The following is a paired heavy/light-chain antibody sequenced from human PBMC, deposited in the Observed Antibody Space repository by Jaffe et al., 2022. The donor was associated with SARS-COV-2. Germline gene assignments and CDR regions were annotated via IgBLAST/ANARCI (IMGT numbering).Light chain of an antibody. Sequence: QSTLTQPASVSGSPGQSITISCTGTNSDVGAYNYVSWYQQYPDKAPKLMIYDVSNRPSGISARFSGSKSGNTASLTISGLQAEDEADYYCSSHTSSSTWVFGGGTKLTVL. J-gene: IGLJ3*02. V-gene: IGLV2-14*01. CDR2: DVS. CDR3: SSHTSSSTWV. CDR1: NSDVGAYNY.
Heavy chain of an antibody. CDR1: GGSINSASYY. V-gene: IGHV4-61*02. J-gene: IGHJ5*02. CDR2: VYTTGRT. CDR3: AREPYDSGPGFDP. Sequence: QVQLQESGPGLVKPSQTLSLTCTVSGGSINSASYYWNWIRQPAGKGLEWIGRVYTTGRTDYNPSLKSRVTISMDTSRDQFSLKMSSVTAADTAVYYCAREPYDSGPGFDPWGQGTLVTVSS. D-gene: IGHD3-10*01.